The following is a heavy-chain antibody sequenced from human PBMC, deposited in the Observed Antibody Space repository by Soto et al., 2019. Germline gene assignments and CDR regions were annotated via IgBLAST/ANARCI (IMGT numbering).Heavy chain of an antibody. CDR1: GFTFSSYG. D-gene: IGHD4-4*01. V-gene: IGHV3-33*01. J-gene: IGHJ6*02. CDR3: ARDLNDYSNYSYYYGMDV. CDR2: IWYDGSNK. Sequence: GGSLRLSCAASGFTFSSYGMHWVRQAPGKGLEWVAVIWYDGSNKYYADSVKGRFTISRDNSKNTLYLQMNSLRAEDTAVYYCARDLNDYSNYSYYYGMDVWGQGTTVTVS.